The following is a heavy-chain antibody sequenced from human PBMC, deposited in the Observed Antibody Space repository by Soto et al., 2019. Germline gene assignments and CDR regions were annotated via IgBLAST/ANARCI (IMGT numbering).Heavy chain of an antibody. CDR3: ARAQYYDILTGYYTPDSHFDY. J-gene: IGHJ4*02. D-gene: IGHD3-9*01. V-gene: IGHV3-30-3*01. CDR2: ISYDGSNK. Sequence: GGSLRLSCAASGFTFSNAWMSWVRQAPGKGLEWVAVISYDGSNKYYADTVKGRFTISRDNSKNTLYLQMNSLRAEDTAVYYCARAQYYDILTGYYTPDSHFDYWGQGTLVTVSS. CDR1: GFTFSNAW.